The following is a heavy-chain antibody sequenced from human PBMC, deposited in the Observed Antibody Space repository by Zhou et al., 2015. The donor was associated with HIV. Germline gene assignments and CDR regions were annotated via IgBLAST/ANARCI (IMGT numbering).Heavy chain of an antibody. CDR3: ARESPIAVAGLAPVEGGPDGL. J-gene: IGHJ6*04. CDR2: IIPIFGTA. Sequence: QVQLVQSGAEVKKPGSSVKVSCKASGGTFSSYAISWVRQAPGQGLEWMGGIIPIFGTANYAQKFQGRVTITADESTSTAYMELSSLRSEDTAVYYCARESPIAVAGLAPVEGGPDGLGAKGTTGHRLL. D-gene: IGHD6-19*01. CDR1: GGTFSSYA. V-gene: IGHV1-69*12.